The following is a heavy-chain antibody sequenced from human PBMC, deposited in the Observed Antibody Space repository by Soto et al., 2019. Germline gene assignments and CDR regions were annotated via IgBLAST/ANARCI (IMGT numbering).Heavy chain of an antibody. Sequence: SETLSLTCAIYNSSLGAFHWTWIRQPPGKGLEWIGELIHGGSTNYNPSLKSRVTFSLDTSRSQFSLHLMSVTAADSAVYYCARSPLSYDYVRQTWREVGDSLDVWGRGTSVTVSS. V-gene: IGHV4-34*12. CDR2: LIHGGST. D-gene: IGHD3-10*02. J-gene: IGHJ3*01. CDR1: NSSLGAFH. CDR3: ARSPLSYDYVRQTWREVGDSLDV.